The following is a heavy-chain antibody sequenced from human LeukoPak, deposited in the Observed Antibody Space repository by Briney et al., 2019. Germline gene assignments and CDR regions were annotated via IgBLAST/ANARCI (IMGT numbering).Heavy chain of an antibody. D-gene: IGHD3-3*01. Sequence: ASVTVSCKASGYTFTNYAVNWMRQAPGQRLEWMGWINTGNGDTKFSQNYQARVTITRDASASTAYMELSSLTSEDTAVYFCARGLWSAHRREYYFDSWGQGTLVTVSS. CDR3: ARGLWSAHRREYYFDS. CDR2: INTGNGDT. CDR1: GYTFTNYA. V-gene: IGHV1-3*04. J-gene: IGHJ4*02.